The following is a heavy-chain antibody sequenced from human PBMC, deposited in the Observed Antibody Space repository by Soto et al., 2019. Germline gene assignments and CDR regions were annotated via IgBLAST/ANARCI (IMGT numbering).Heavy chain of an antibody. Sequence: GESLKISCKGSGYSFTSYWIGWVRQMPGKGLEWMGIIYPGDSDTRYSPSFQGQVTISADKSISTAYLQWSSLKASDTAMYYCAILGLPGDYYYGMYVCGQGTTVTVAS. CDR1: GYSFTSYW. V-gene: IGHV5-51*01. CDR3: AILGLPGDYYYGMYV. D-gene: IGHD3-10*01. J-gene: IGHJ6*02. CDR2: IYPGDSDT.